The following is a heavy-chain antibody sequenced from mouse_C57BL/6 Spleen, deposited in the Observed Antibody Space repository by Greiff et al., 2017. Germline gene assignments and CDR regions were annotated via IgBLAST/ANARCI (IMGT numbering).Heavy chain of an antibody. CDR3: AKNHYGSSYGVYFDY. D-gene: IGHD1-1*01. J-gene: IGHJ2*01. CDR1: GYTFTSYW. V-gene: IGHV1-64*01. Sequence: QVQLQQPGAELVKPGASVKLSCKASGYTFTSYWMHWVKQRPGQGLEWIGMIHPNSGSTNNNEKFKSKATLTVDKSSSTAYMQLSSLTSEDSAVYYCAKNHYGSSYGVYFDYWGQGTTLTVSS. CDR2: IHPNSGST.